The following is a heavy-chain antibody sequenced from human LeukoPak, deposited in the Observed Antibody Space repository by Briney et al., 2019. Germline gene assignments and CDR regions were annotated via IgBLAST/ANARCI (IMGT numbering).Heavy chain of an antibody. CDR1: GGSVSSGSYY. D-gene: IGHD3-22*01. J-gene: IGHJ4*02. CDR2: ISYTGST. V-gene: IGHV4-61*03. CDR3: AREAHYYDSSGYYWGYYFDH. Sequence: SETLSLTCTVSGGSVSSGSYYWSWIRQPPGKGLEWLGYISYTGSTNYNPSLMSRVTISVDTSKNHFSLKLSSVTAADTAVYYCAREAHYYDSSGYYWGYYFDHWGQGTLVTVSS.